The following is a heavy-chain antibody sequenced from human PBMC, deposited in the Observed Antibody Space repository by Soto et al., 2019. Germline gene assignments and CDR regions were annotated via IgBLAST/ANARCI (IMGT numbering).Heavy chain of an antibody. Sequence: EVQLVESGGGLVQPGGSLRLSCVASGFTFNGYWMHWVRQAPGKGLVWVSRLNSDGSSGYYGDSMKGRFTISRDNAKNTLYLQINSLRDEDTAVYYCARGLKYKYGMDVWGQGTTVTVSS. V-gene: IGHV3-74*01. CDR1: GFTFNGYW. CDR3: ARGLKYKYGMDV. J-gene: IGHJ6*02. CDR2: LNSDGSSG. D-gene: IGHD1-20*01.